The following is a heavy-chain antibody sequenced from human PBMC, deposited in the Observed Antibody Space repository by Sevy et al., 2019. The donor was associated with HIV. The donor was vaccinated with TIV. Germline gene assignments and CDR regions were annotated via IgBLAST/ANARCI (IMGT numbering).Heavy chain of an antibody. V-gene: IGHV4-34*01. CDR1: DGSFSGYY. CDR3: ARSPPVVVVPGAPSWFDP. CDR2: INESGIT. J-gene: IGHJ5*02. Sequence: SENLSLTCAVHDGSFSGYYWNWIRQLPGKGLERTGEINESGITYYNPSLKSRVTISVDTSKKQFSLKLNSVTAADTAVYFCARSPPVVVVPGAPSWFDPWGQGTLVTVSS. D-gene: IGHD2-2*01.